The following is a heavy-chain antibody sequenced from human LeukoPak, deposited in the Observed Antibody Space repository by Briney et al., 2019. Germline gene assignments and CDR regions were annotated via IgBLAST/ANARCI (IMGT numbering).Heavy chain of an antibody. V-gene: IGHV3-9*01. Sequence: PGRSLRLSCAASGFTFDDYAMHWVRQAPGKGLEWVSGISWNSGSIGYADSVKGRFTISRDNAKNSLYLQMNSLRAEDTALYYCAKDMGKYGDYATADYWGQGTLVTVSS. D-gene: IGHD4-17*01. CDR3: AKDMGKYGDYATADY. J-gene: IGHJ4*02. CDR2: ISWNSGSI. CDR1: GFTFDDYA.